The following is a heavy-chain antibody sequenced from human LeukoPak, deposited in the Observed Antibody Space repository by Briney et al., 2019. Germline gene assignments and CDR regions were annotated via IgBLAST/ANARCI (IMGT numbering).Heavy chain of an antibody. Sequence: SETLSLTCAVYGGSFSGYYWSWIRQPPGKGLEWIGEINHSGSTNYNPSLKSRVTISVDMSKNQFSLKLSSVTAADTAVYYCARGRITYYYDSSGYRPNYYYYGMDVWGQGTTVTVSS. CDR3: ARGRITYYYDSSGYRPNYYYYGMDV. CDR1: GGSFSGYY. V-gene: IGHV4-34*01. CDR2: INHSGST. J-gene: IGHJ6*02. D-gene: IGHD3-22*01.